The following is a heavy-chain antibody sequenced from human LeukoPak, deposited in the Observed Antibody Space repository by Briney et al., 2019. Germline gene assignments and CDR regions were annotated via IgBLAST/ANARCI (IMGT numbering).Heavy chain of an antibody. CDR2: INPNSGGT. Sequence: ASVKVSCKASGGTFSSYAISWVRQAPGQGLEWMGWINPNSGGTNYAQRFQGRVTMTRDTSISTAYMELSRLRSDDTAVYYCARVGSSSWYGWFDPWGQGTLVTVSS. D-gene: IGHD6-13*01. CDR1: GGTFSSYA. J-gene: IGHJ5*02. CDR3: ARVGSSSWYGWFDP. V-gene: IGHV1-2*02.